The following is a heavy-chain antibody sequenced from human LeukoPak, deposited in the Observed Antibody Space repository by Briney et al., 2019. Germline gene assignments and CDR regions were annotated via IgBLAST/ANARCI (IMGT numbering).Heavy chain of an antibody. CDR1: GFTFSSYE. J-gene: IGHJ3*02. CDR2: ISSSSSYI. CDR3: ARDRGYSYGPDAFDI. D-gene: IGHD5-18*01. Sequence: AGGSLRLSCAASGFTFSSYEMNWVRQAPGKGLEWVSSISSSSSYIYYADSVKGRFTISRDNAKNSLYLQMNSLRAEDTAVYYCARDRGYSYGPDAFDIWGQGTMVTVSS. V-gene: IGHV3-21*01.